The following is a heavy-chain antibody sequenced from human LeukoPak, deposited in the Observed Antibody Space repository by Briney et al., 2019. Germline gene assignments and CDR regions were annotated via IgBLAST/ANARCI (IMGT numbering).Heavy chain of an antibody. CDR3: ARDDGRKLDY. J-gene: IGHJ4*02. CDR1: GFTLSSYA. CDR2: ISYDGSNK. V-gene: IGHV3-30-3*01. Sequence: GGSLRLSCAASGFTLSSYAMHWVRQAPGKGLEWVAVISYDGSNKYYADSVKGRFTISRDNSKNTLYLQMNSLRAEDTAVYYCARDDGRKLDYWGQGTLVTVSS. D-gene: IGHD5-24*01.